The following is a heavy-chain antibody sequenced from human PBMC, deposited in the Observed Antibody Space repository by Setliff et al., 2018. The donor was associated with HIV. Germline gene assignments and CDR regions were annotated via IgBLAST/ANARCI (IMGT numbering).Heavy chain of an antibody. CDR1: GHTFTNVD. V-gene: IGHV1-8*01. Sequence: GASGKVPCKASGHTFTNVDIHWLRRATGQGLEWMGWMTPNTGVSGYALKFQARVTMTRDTSISTAYMELSSLTSEDTAVYYCARGKGVGGVVITGGLDVWGKGTTVTVSS. D-gene: IGHD3-10*01. CDR2: MTPNTGVS. CDR3: ARGKGVGGVVITGGLDV. J-gene: IGHJ6*04.